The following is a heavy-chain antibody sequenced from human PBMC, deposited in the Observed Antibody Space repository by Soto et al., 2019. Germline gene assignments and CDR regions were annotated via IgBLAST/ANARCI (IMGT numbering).Heavy chain of an antibody. J-gene: IGHJ4*02. Sequence: SETLSLTCTVSGGSISSGDYYWSWIRQPPGKGLEWIGYIYYSGSTHYNPSLKSRVTISVDTSKNQFSLKLSSVTAADTAVYYCARAYSNYEYYFDYWGQGTLVTVSS. CDR1: GGSISSGDYY. CDR3: ARAYSNYEYYFDY. CDR2: IYYSGST. V-gene: IGHV4-30-4*01. D-gene: IGHD4-4*01.